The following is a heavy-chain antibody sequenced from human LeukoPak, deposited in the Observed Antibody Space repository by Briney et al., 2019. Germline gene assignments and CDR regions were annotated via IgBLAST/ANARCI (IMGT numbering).Heavy chain of an antibody. Sequence: GESLRLSCAASRFTFSAYWMHWVRQAPGKGLVWVSRINGDGSSTSYADSVKGRFTISRDNAKNSLYLQMNSLRAEDTAVYYCARDLRTNSGWTYYMDVWGKGTTVTVSS. V-gene: IGHV3-74*01. CDR2: INGDGSST. CDR1: RFTFSAYW. CDR3: ARDLRTNSGWTYYMDV. J-gene: IGHJ6*03. D-gene: IGHD6-19*01.